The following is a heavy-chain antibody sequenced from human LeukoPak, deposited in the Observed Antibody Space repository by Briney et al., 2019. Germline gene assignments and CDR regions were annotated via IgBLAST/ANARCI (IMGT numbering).Heavy chain of an antibody. Sequence: SVKVSCKASGGTFNSYGIIWVRQAPGQGLEWMGGIIPILGTANYAQKFQGRVTITADKSTSTAYMELSSLRSEDTAVYYCGRGARPPHYYYYMDVWGKGTTVTVSS. J-gene: IGHJ6*03. V-gene: IGHV1-69*10. CDR2: IIPILGTA. CDR3: GRGARPPHYYYYMDV. D-gene: IGHD5-12*01. CDR1: GGTFNSYG.